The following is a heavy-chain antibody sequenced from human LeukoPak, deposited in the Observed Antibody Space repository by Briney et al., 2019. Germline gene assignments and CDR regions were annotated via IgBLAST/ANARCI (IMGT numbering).Heavy chain of an antibody. CDR1: GGSISSGGYY. CDR2: IFTSGIT. Sequence: SETLSLTCTVSGGSISSGGYYWSWIRQHPGKGLEWIGRIFTSGITNYNPSLKSRVTMSVDTSKAQFSLNLSSVTAADTAVYYCARESSGSYYNPLGYMDVWGKGTTVTVSS. D-gene: IGHD3-10*01. V-gene: IGHV4-61*02. J-gene: IGHJ6*03. CDR3: ARESSGSYYNPLGYMDV.